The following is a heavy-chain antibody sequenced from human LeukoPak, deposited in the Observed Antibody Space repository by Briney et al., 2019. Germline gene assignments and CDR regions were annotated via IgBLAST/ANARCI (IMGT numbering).Heavy chain of an antibody. J-gene: IGHJ4*02. CDR3: ARDLGSSWYYFDY. Sequence: GGSLRLSCAASGFTFSSYGMHWVRQAPGKGLEWVAVISYDGSNKYYADSVKGRFTISRDNSKNTLYLQMNSLRAEDTAVYYCARDLGSSWYYFDYWGQGTLVTVSS. V-gene: IGHV3-30*03. CDR1: GFTFSSYG. D-gene: IGHD6-13*01. CDR2: ISYDGSNK.